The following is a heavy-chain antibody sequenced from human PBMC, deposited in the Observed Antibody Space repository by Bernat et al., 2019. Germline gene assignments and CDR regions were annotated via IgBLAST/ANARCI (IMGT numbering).Heavy chain of an antibody. J-gene: IGHJ3*02. Sequence: EVQLVESGGGLVQPGGSLRLSCAASGFTFSSYWMHWVRQAPGKGLVWVSRINSDGSSTSYADSVKGRFTISRDNAKNTLYLQMNSLRAEDTAVYYCAKEVPWGLRAFDIWGQGTMVTVSS. CDR3: AKEVPWGLRAFDI. CDR1: GFTFSSYW. D-gene: IGHD2-21*01. V-gene: IGHV3-74*01. CDR2: INSDGSST.